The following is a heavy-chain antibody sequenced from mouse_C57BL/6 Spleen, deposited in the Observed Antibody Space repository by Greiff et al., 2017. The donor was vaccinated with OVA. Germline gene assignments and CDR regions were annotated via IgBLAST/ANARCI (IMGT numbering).Heavy chain of an antibody. CDR1: GYTFTSYW. J-gene: IGHJ2*01. CDR2: IDPSDSYT. Sequence: QVQLQQPGAELVRPGTSVKLSCKASGYTFTSYWMHWVKQRPGQGLEWIGVIDPSDSYTNYNQKFKGKATLTVDTSSSTAYMQLSSLTSEDSAVYYCANLYYGYEDYFDYWGQGTTLTVSS. V-gene: IGHV1-59*01. D-gene: IGHD2-2*01. CDR3: ANLYYGYEDYFDY.